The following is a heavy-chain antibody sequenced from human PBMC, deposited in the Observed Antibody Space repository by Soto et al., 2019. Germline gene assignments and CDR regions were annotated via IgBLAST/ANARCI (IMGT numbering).Heavy chain of an antibody. J-gene: IGHJ5*01. CDR1: EYTFTDYY. CDR3: ATAAYSTSWYDF. V-gene: IGHV1-46*01. Sequence: QVQLVQSGAEVKKPGASVKLSCKSSEYTFTDYYIHWVRQAPGQGLEWMGLINPSGGSTSYAQQCQGRVTMTRDTSTSTGYMELSSLRSEDTAVYYCATAAYSTSWYDFWGQGTLVTVSS. D-gene: IGHD6-13*01. CDR2: INPSGGST.